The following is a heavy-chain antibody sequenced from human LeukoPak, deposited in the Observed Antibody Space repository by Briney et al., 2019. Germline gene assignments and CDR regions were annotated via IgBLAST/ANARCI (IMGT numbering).Heavy chain of an antibody. CDR1: GVTVSSTY. D-gene: IGHD1-1*01. CDR3: ARDIPELVIP. V-gene: IGHV3-66*01. J-gene: IGHJ5*02. Sequence: TGGSLRLSCAVSGVTVSSTYMSWVRQAPGKGLEWVSVLYSGGNTYYADSVKGRFTISRDSSKNTLYLQMNSLRAEDTAVYYCARDIPELVIPWGQGTLVTVSS. CDR2: LYSGGNT.